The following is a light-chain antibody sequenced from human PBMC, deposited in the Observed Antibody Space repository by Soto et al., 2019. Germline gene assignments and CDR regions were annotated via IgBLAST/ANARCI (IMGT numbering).Light chain of an antibody. Sequence: PGARATLSCRASQSVNSNYLAWYQRKPGQAPRLLIYGASNRATDIPYRFSASGSGTDFTLTITRLEAEDFAVYYCQQYESTPPTFGQGTKVEVK. CDR2: GAS. V-gene: IGKV3-20*01. CDR3: QQYESTPPT. CDR1: QSVNSNY. J-gene: IGKJ1*01.